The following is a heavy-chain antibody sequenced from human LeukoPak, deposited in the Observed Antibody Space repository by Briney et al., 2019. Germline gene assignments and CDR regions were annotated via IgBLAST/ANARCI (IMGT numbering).Heavy chain of an antibody. Sequence: GGSLRLSCAASGFTFSSYGMHRVRQAPGKGLEWVAVIWYDGSNKYYADSVKGRFAISRDNSKNTLYLQMNSLRAEDTAVYYCARDSGGGGTMMGAFDIWGQGTMVTVSS. CDR2: IWYDGSNK. CDR3: ARDSGGGGTMMGAFDI. V-gene: IGHV3-33*01. J-gene: IGHJ3*02. CDR1: GFTFSSYG. D-gene: IGHD3-22*01.